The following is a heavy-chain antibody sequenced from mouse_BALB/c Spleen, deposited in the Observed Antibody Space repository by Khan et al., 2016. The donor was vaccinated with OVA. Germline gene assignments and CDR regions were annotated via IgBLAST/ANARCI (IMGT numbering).Heavy chain of an antibody. J-gene: IGHJ3*01. V-gene: IGHV1S126*01. CDR3: AREVVHEYSFDY. D-gene: IGHD1-1*02. Sequence: QVQLQQSGTGLVRPCPSLNLSCKVSGYTITNYWASRVKRQFGQGLVGSGDILRSDSYTTYNPKLKDKATLTVDKSSSTAYMQLNTVTSEDSAIYYCAREVVHEYSFDYWGQGTPVTVSA. CDR2: ILRSDSYT. CDR1: GYTITNYW.